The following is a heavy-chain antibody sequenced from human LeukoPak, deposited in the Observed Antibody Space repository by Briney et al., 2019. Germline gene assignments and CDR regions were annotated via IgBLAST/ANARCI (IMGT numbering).Heavy chain of an antibody. CDR3: ARGGLSGKFLEWLRGINYYYYYYMDV. J-gene: IGHJ6*03. Sequence: ASVKVSCKASGYTFTTYGISWVRQAPGQGLEWMAWISGYNGHTNFAQKFQGRVTMTRDMSTSTVYTELSSLRSEDTAVYYCARGGLSGKFLEWLRGINYYYYYYMDVWGKGTTVTVSS. CDR2: ISGYNGHT. CDR1: GYTFTTYG. V-gene: IGHV1-18*01. D-gene: IGHD3-3*01.